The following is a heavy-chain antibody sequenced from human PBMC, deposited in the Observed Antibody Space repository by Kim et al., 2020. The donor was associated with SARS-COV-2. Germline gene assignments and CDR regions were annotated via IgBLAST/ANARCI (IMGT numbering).Heavy chain of an antibody. D-gene: IGHD2-15*01. CDR1: GFTFSSYG. Sequence: GGSLRLSCVASGFTFSSYGMRWVRQAPGKGLEWVARISAEGEWTYYYDSVKGRFTISRDNSNNNLHLHLNSLTPEDTGVYFCAKDRLVMADRDYLYLDLGGSGTLVSVPS. CDR2: ISAEGEWT. J-gene: IGHJ2*01. V-gene: IGHV3-30*18. CDR3: AKDRLVMADRDYLYLDL.